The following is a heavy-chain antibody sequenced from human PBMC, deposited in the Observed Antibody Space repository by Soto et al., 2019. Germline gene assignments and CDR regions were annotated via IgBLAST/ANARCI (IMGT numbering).Heavy chain of an antibody. CDR3: ARSLRGYDFWSGFFD. CDR2: INHSGST. CDR1: GGSFSGYY. J-gene: IGHJ4*02. Sequence: PSETLSLTCAVYGGSFSGYYWSWIRQPPGKGLEWIGEINHSGSTNYNPSLKSRVTISVDTSKNQFSLKLSSVTAADTAVYYCARSLRGYDFWSGFFDWGQGTLVTVSS. V-gene: IGHV4-34*01. D-gene: IGHD3-3*01.